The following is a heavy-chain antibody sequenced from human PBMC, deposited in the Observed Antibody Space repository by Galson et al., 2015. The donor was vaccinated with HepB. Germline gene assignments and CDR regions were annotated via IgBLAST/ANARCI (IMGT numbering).Heavy chain of an antibody. CDR2: INTNTGNP. CDR3: ARASLYCSSTSCLVYYFDY. D-gene: IGHD2-2*01. J-gene: IGHJ4*02. CDR1: GYTFTSYA. V-gene: IGHV7-4-1*02. Sequence: SVKVSCKASGYTFTSYAMNWVRQAPGQGLEWMGWINTNTGNPTYAQGFTGRFVSSLDTSVSTAYLQISSLKAEDTAVYYCARASLYCSSTSCLVYYFDYWGQGTLVTVSS.